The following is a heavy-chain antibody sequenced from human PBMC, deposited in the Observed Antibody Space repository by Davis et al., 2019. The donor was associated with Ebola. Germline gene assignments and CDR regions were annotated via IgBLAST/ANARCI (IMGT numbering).Heavy chain of an antibody. CDR1: GYTFTKHA. Sequence: ASVKVSCKASGYTFTKHAINWVRQAPGQGLEWMGWINPHNGNTNYAQNVQGRVTMTTDTSTSTAYMEVGILRSDDTAVYYCARAQFPTTSDHWGQGTLVTVSS. D-gene: IGHD1-1*01. CDR2: INPHNGNT. V-gene: IGHV1-18*01. J-gene: IGHJ4*02. CDR3: ARAQFPTTSDH.